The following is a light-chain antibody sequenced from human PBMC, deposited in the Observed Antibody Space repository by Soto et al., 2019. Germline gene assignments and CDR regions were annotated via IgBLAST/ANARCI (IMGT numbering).Light chain of an antibody. V-gene: IGKV1-39*01. CDR3: HQSYNTLGT. J-gene: IGKJ2*01. CDR1: HSINNY. Sequence: IQMTQSPSSLSASVGDRVIITCRSDHSINNYLNWYQQRPGKVPKLLIYAASTFQSGFPSRFRGSGSGRVFTLTITSLQPEDFATYFCHQSYNTLGTFGRGTRVEI. CDR2: AAS.